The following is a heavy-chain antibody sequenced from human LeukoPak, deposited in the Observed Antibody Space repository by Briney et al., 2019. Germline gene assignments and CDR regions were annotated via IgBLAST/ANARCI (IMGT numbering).Heavy chain of an antibody. D-gene: IGHD5-18*01. J-gene: IGHJ4*02. CDR2: ISHSGTPT. CDR1: GFTFSTYG. CDR3: STATYSSGYHYFES. Sequence: GGSLRLSCAASGFTFSTYGMSWVRQAPGKGLEWVSSISHSGTPTYYADSVRGRFTISRDNAKNSLYLQMNTLRAEDTAVYFCSTATYSSGYHYFESWGQGTLVTVPS. V-gene: IGHV3-21*01.